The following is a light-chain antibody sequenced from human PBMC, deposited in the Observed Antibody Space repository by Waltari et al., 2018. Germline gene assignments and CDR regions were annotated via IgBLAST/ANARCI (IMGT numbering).Light chain of an antibody. V-gene: IGLV3-25*03. CDR1: ELPRRY. CDR3: QSAFSDLRVV. J-gene: IGLJ3*02. CDR2: KHN. Sequence: SNELTQPPYVSGSPGQTATITCPGDELPRRYVYWYQVRPGQAPLLIIYKHNKRPSGLPDRYSGSNSGNPVTLTIGGVQAEDEADYHCQSAFSDLRVVFGGGTKLTVL.